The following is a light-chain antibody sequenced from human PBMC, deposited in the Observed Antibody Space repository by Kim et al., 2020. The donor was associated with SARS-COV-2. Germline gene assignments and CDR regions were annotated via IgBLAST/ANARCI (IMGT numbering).Light chain of an antibody. CDR3: QAWDSSAVV. CDR2: QDT. Sequence: SYELTQPPSVSVSPGQTASITCSGEKLGDKYVCWYRQKPGQSPVLVIYQDTKRPSGTPERISGSNSGNTATLTISGTQAMDEADYYCQAWDSSAVVFGGGTQLTVL. V-gene: IGLV3-1*01. J-gene: IGLJ3*02. CDR1: KLGDKY.